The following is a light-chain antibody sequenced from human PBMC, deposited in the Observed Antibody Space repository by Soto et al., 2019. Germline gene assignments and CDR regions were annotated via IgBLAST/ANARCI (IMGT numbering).Light chain of an antibody. Sequence: EIVLTQSPGTLSLSPGERATLSCRASQSVSSSYLAWYQQKPGQAPRLLIYGASSSATGIPDRFSGSGSVTDFTLTISRLEPEDFAVYYCQQYGSSAWTFGQGTKVEIK. V-gene: IGKV3-20*01. J-gene: IGKJ1*01. CDR3: QQYGSSAWT. CDR2: GAS. CDR1: QSVSSSY.